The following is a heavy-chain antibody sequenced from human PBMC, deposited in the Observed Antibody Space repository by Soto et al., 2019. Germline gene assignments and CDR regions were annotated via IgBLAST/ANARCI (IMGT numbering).Heavy chain of an antibody. CDR2: IYHSGST. Sequence: ASETLSLTCAVSGYSISSGYYWGWIRQPPGKGLEWIGSIYHSGSTYYNPSLKSRVTISVDTSKNQFSLKLSSVTAADTDVYYCAREPLYWGQGTLVTVSS. J-gene: IGHJ4*02. CDR1: GYSISSGYY. CDR3: AREPLY. V-gene: IGHV4-38-2*02.